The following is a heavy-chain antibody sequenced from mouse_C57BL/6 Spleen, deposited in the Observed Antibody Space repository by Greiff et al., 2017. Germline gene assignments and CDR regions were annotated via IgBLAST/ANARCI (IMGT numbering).Heavy chain of an antibody. CDR1: GFTFSDYG. Sequence: VQLKESGGGLVKPGGSLKLSCAASGFTFSDYGMHWVRQAPEKGLEWVAYISSGSSTIYYADTVKGRFTISRDNAKNTLFLQMTSLRSEDTAMYYCARGGYGSSYWYFDVWGTGTTVTVSS. V-gene: IGHV5-17*01. D-gene: IGHD1-1*01. J-gene: IGHJ1*03. CDR3: ARGGYGSSYWYFDV. CDR2: ISSGSSTI.